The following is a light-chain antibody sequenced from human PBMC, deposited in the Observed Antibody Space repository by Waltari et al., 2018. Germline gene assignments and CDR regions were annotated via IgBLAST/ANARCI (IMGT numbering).Light chain of an antibody. CDR3: QTGGFGIWV. J-gene: IGLJ3*02. CDR2: VNSDGRH. V-gene: IGLV4-69*01. Sequence: QLMLTQSPSASASLGASVKLTCTLSSGHSSYSIAWHQQHPEKGPRYLMKVNSDGRHIKGDGIPDRFSGSSTGTERYLSISSLQSEDEADYYCQTGGFGIWVFGGGTKLTVL. CDR1: SGHSSYS.